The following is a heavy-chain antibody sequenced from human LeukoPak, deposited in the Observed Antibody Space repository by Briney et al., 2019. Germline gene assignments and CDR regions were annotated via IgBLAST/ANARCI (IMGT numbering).Heavy chain of an antibody. V-gene: IGHV5-51*01. D-gene: IGHD3-22*01. CDR1: GYSFANYW. CDR3: ARFAYGSDYYPGHY. CDR2: IYPGDSDT. Sequence: NPGESLKISCKGFGYSFANYWIGWVRQMPGKGLEWMGIIYPGDSDTRYSPSFQGQVTISADKSISTAYLQWSSLKASDTAMYYCARFAYGSDYYPGHYWGQGTLVTFSS. J-gene: IGHJ4*02.